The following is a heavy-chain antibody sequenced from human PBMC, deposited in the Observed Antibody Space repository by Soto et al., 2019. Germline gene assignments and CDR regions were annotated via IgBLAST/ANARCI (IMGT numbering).Heavy chain of an antibody. CDR1: GFTFSSYS. D-gene: IGHD1-7*01. CDR3: ARDFMELRNYYYYGMDV. J-gene: IGHJ6*02. CDR2: ISSSSSYI. V-gene: IGHV3-21*01. Sequence: EVQLVESGGGLVKPGGSLRLSCAASGFTFSSYSMNWVRQAPGKGLEWVSSISSSSSYIYYADSVKGRFTISRDNAKNSLYLQMNSLRAEDTAVYYCARDFMELRNYYYYGMDVWGQGTTVTVSS.